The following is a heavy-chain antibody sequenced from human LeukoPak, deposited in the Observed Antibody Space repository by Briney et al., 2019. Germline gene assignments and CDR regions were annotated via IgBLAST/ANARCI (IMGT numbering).Heavy chain of an antibody. D-gene: IGHD6-13*01. CDR1: GFTFSSYG. CDR3: AREVGIAAAGYFDY. CDR2: IRYDGSNK. J-gene: IGHJ4*02. V-gene: IGHV3-30*02. Sequence: GGSLRLSCAASGFTFSSYGMHWVRQAPGKGLEWVAFIRYDGSNKYYADSVKGRFTISRDNSKNTLYLQMNSLRAEDTAVYYCAREVGIAAAGYFDYWGQGTLVTVSS.